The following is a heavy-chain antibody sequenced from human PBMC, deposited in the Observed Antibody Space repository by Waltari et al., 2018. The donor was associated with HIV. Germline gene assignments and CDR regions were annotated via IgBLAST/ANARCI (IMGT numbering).Heavy chain of an antibody. CDR2: IYYSGST. CDR1: GGSISSYY. V-gene: IGHV4-59*01. D-gene: IGHD3-3*01. J-gene: IGHJ6*02. CDR3: ARDRDFWSGHYYYYGMDV. Sequence: QVQLQESGPGLVKPSETLSLTCNVSGGSISSYYWSWIRQPPGKGLEWIGYIYYSGSTNYNPSLKSRVTISVDTSKNQFSLKLSSVTAADTAVYYCARDRDFWSGHYYYYGMDVWGQGTTVTVSS.